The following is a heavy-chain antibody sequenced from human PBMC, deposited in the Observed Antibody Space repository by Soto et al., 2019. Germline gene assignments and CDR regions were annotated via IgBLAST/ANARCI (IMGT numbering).Heavy chain of an antibody. CDR1: GGSFSGYY. D-gene: IGHD3-10*01. V-gene: IGHV4-34*01. CDR2: INHSGST. CDR3: ARGLMVRGVKRGWLDP. J-gene: IGHJ5*02. Sequence: QVQLQQWSTGLLKPSETLSLTCAVYGGSFSGYYCSWIRQPPGKGLEWIGEINHSGSTNYNPSLKSRVTISVDTSKNQFSLKLISVTAADTAVYYCARGLMVRGVKRGWLDPWGQGTLVTVSS.